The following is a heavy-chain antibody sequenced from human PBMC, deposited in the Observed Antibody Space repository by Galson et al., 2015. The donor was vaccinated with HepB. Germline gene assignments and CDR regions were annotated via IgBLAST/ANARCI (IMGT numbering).Heavy chain of an antibody. CDR3: ARRGQPEDETGLDAFDI. CDR2: IIPILGIA. Sequence: SVKVSCKASGGTFSSYAISWVRQAPGQGLEWMGRIIPILGIANYAQKFQGRVTITADKSTSTAYMELSSLRSEDTAVYYCARRGQPEDETGLDAFDIWGQGTMVTVSS. CDR1: GGTFSSYA. D-gene: IGHD1-14*01. J-gene: IGHJ3*02. V-gene: IGHV1-69*04.